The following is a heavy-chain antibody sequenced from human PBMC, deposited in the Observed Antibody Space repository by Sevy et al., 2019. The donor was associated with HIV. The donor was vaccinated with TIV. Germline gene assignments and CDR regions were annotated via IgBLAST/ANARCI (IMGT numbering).Heavy chain of an antibody. CDR2: ISSSSSTI. D-gene: IGHD3-22*01. Sequence: GGSLRLSCAASGFTFSSYSMNWVRQAPGKGLEWVSYISSSSSTIYYADSVKGRFTISRDNAKNSRYLTMNSLRDGDTAVYYWARAVLENYYDSSGYPDAFDIWGQGTMVTVSS. V-gene: IGHV3-48*02. J-gene: IGHJ3*02. CDR3: ARAVLENYYDSSGYPDAFDI. CDR1: GFTFSSYS.